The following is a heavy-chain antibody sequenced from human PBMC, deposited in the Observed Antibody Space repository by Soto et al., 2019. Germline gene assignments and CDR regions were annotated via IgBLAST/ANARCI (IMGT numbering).Heavy chain of an antibody. Sequence: EVQLVESGGGLVKPGGSLRLSCAASGFDFSSYSMNWVRQAPGKGLEWVSSINEDSSYIYYAHSLRGRFTISRDNAKDSLYLQMNSTRAEVTAVYFCVRDFGWYFRSGYMDVWGDGATVTVSS. CDR3: VRDFGWYFRSGYMDV. CDR1: GFDFSSYS. V-gene: IGHV3-21*02. D-gene: IGHD3-3*01. J-gene: IGHJ6*03. CDR2: INEDSSYI.